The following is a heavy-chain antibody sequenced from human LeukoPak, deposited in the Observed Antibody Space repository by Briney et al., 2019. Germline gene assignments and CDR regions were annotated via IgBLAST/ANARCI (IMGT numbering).Heavy chain of an antibody. CDR1: GFTFSSYS. V-gene: IGHV3-21*01. CDR3: ARSRVYGHYDAFDI. J-gene: IGHJ3*02. CDR2: ISSSSYI. Sequence: GGSLRLSCAASGFTFSSYSMNWVRQAPGKGLEWVSSISSSSYIYYADSVKGRFTISRDNAKNSLYLQMNSLRAEDTAVYYCARSRVYGHYDAFDIWGQGTMVTVSS. D-gene: IGHD2/OR15-2a*01.